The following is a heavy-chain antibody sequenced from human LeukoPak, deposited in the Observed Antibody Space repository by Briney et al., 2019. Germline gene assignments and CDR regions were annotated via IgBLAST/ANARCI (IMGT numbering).Heavy chain of an antibody. V-gene: IGHV4-59*11. CDR3: ARDLVTVTKGFDI. CDR1: DDSFSSHC. CDR2: ISYIGST. Sequence: SETLSLTCAVSDDSFSSHCWTWIRQPPGKGLEWIGYISYIGSTNYNPSLKSRVTISIDTSKNQFSLKLSSVTAADTAVYFCARDLVTVTKGFDIWGQGTMVSVSS. D-gene: IGHD4-17*01. J-gene: IGHJ3*02.